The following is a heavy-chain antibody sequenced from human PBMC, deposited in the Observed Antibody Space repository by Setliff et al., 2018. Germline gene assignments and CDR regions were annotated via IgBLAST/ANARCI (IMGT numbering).Heavy chain of an antibody. CDR1: GYTFTTHG. J-gene: IGHJ3*01. Sequence: GPSVKVSCKASGYTFTTHGISWVRQAPGQGLEWMGWISTDDGDTNFAQKFQGRVTLTTDTSTGTAYMELRSLTFDDTAVYYCARDWFCSGGDCSDVFDFWGQGTMVTVSS. D-gene: IGHD2-21*02. V-gene: IGHV1-18*01. CDR2: ISTDDGDT. CDR3: ARDWFCSGGDCSDVFDF.